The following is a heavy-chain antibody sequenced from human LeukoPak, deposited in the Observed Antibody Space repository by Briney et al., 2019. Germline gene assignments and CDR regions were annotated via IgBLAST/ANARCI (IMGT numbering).Heavy chain of an antibody. J-gene: IGHJ4*02. CDR2: ISYDGSHK. D-gene: IGHD3-10*01. CDR3: AKDRGFSYTSGSSELDY. CDR1: GFTFSSYG. Sequence: SGGSLRLSCAASGFTFSSYGMHWVRQAPGKGLEWVAVISYDGSHKYYADSVQGRFTISRDNPRNTVYLQMNSLRDEDTAIYYCAKDRGFSYTSGSSELDYWGQGTPVTVSS. V-gene: IGHV3-30*18.